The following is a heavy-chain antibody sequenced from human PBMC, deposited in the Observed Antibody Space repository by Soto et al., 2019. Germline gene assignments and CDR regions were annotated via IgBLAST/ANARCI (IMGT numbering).Heavy chain of an antibody. CDR1: VGSLGGGDYS. V-gene: IGHV4-30-4*01. D-gene: IGHD5-18*01. CDR3: ARASPVVTDV. Sequence: QVQRRGRGPGLVRPSQTLSLPGPFSVGSLGGGDYSWGWFGRPPGKGLEWIGYIYYSGSTYYNPSLKSRVTISVDTSKNQFSLKLSSVTAADTAVYYCARASPVVTDVWGQGTTVTVSS. J-gene: IGHJ6*02. CDR2: IYYSGST.